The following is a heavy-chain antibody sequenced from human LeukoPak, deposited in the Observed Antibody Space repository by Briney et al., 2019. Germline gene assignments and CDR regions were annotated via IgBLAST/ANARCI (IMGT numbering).Heavy chain of an antibody. CDR2: ISGSGGST. CDR3: AKDHYYDSSVDY. D-gene: IGHD3-22*01. J-gene: IGHJ4*02. V-gene: IGHV3-23*01. Sequence: GSLRLSCAASGFTFSSYAMSWVRQAPGKGLEWVSAISGSGGSTYYADSVKGRFTISRDNSKNTLYLQMNSLRAEDTAVYYCAKDHYYDSSVDYWGQGTLVTVSS. CDR1: GFTFSSYA.